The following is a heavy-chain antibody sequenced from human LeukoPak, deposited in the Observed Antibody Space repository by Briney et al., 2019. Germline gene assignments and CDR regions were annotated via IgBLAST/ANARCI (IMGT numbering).Heavy chain of an antibody. Sequence: ASVKVSCKASGYTFTSYGISWVRQAPGQGLEWMGRIIPILGIADYAQKFQGRVTITADKSTSTAYMELSSLRSEDTAVYYCARDLVRSSGWYKYYFDYWGQGTLVTVSS. CDR3: ARDLVRSSGWYKYYFDY. CDR1: GYTFTSYG. V-gene: IGHV1-69*04. D-gene: IGHD6-19*01. J-gene: IGHJ4*02. CDR2: IIPILGIA.